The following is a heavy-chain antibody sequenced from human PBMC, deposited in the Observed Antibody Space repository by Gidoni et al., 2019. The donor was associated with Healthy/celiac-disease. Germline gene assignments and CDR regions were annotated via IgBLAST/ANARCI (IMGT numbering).Heavy chain of an antibody. CDR3: AKDLFKGRAARPGMLDY. V-gene: IGHV3-43D*04. CDR1: GFTFDAYA. CDR2: ISCDGGST. D-gene: IGHD6-6*01. Sequence: EVQLVESGGVVVQPGGSLRVSCAASGFTFDAYAMHWVRQAPGKGLEWVSLISCDGGSTYYADSVKGRVTISRDNSKNSLYLQMNSLRAEDTALYYCAKDLFKGRAARPGMLDYWGQGTLVTVSS. J-gene: IGHJ4*02.